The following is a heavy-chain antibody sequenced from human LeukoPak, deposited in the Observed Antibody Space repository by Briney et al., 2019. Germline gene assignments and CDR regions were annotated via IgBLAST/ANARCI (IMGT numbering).Heavy chain of an antibody. J-gene: IGHJ5*02. CDR3: ARHFVPVAPSSFDL. D-gene: IGHD2-2*01. CDR2: IYYSGST. CDR1: GGSISRSSYY. V-gene: IGHV4-39*01. Sequence: SETLSLTCTVPGGSISRSSYYSGWIRHPPGKGREWIVSIYYSGSTYYNPSLKRRFTISVDTSKNQFSLKLSSVTAADTAVYYCARHFVPVAPSSFDLWGQGTLVTVSS.